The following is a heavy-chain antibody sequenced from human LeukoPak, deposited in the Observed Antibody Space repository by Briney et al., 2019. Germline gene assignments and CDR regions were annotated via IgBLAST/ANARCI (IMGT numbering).Heavy chain of an antibody. CDR2: INSDGSTT. CDR3: ARVSVGAYYFDY. CDR1: RFTFSSYW. Sequence: QAGGSLRLSCAASRFTFSSYWMHWVRQAPGKGLVWVSRINSDGSTTSYADSVKGRFTISRDNAKNTLYLQMNSLRAEDTAVYYCARVSVGAYYFDYWGQGTLVTVSS. V-gene: IGHV3-74*01. D-gene: IGHD1-26*01. J-gene: IGHJ4*02.